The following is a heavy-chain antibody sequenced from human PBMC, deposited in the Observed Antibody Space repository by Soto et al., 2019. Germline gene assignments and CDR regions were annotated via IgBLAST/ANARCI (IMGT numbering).Heavy chain of an antibody. Sequence: GGSLRLSCAASGFNFSSFAMSWVRQAPGKGLEWVSTISGSGGRTHYADSVKGRFSISRDNSKNTLYLQMNSLRAADTAVYYCARGQFISVAGMYYFDYWGQGTLVTVSS. CDR1: GFNFSSFA. V-gene: IGHV3-23*01. CDR3: ARGQFISVAGMYYFDY. J-gene: IGHJ4*02. CDR2: ISGSGGRT. D-gene: IGHD6-19*01.